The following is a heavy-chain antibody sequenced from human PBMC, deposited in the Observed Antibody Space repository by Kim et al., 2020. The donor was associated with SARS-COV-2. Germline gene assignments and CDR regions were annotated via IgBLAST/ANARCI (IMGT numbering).Heavy chain of an antibody. J-gene: IGHJ4*02. CDR1: GYRFTSFY. CDR3: ARGGDSSSSEDFFDY. D-gene: IGHD6-6*01. CDR2: INPSGGTT. Sequence: ASVKVSCKASGYRFTSFYIHWVRQAPGQGLECMGVINPSGGTTSYPQKFQGRLTVTSDTSTSTIYMELNSLRSDDTAVYYCARGGDSSSSEDFFDYWGQGTLVTVSS. V-gene: IGHV1-46*01.